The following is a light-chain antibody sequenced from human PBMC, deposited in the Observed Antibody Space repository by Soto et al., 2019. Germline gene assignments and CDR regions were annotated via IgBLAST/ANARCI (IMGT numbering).Light chain of an antibody. CDR2: EVN. J-gene: IGLJ2*01. Sequence: QSVLTQPPSASGSTGQSVTISCTGTSSDDGAYNYVSWYQQHPGKAPKVMIYEVNKRPSGVPDRFSGSKSGNTASLTVSGLQAEDEADYYCSSYTGSNNLHVLFGGGTQLTVL. CDR3: SSYTGSNNLHVL. V-gene: IGLV2-8*01. CDR1: SSDDGAYNY.